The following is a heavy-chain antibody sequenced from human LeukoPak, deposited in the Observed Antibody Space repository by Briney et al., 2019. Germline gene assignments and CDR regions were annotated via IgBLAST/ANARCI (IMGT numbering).Heavy chain of an antibody. CDR2: IYYSGCT. Sequence: SETLSLTCTVPGGSISSSSYYWGWIRQPPGKGLEWIGRIYYSGCTYYNPSLKSRVTISVDTSKNQFSLKLSSVTAADTAVYYCARGGRVTTIYYMDVWGKGTTVTVSS. CDR3: ARGGRVTTIYYMDV. D-gene: IGHD4-17*01. J-gene: IGHJ6*03. V-gene: IGHV4-39*07. CDR1: GGSISSSSYY.